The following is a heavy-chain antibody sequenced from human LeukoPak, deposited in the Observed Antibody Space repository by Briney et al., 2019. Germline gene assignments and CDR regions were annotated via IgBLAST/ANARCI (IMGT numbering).Heavy chain of an antibody. J-gene: IGHJ6*02. Sequence: PSQTLSLTCAVYGGSFSGYYWSWIRQPPGKWLECIGEINHIESTNNNPSLKSRVTISVDTTKNQFSLKLSSVTAADTAVYYCAREGRDPAKKLNYNYGMDVWGQGTTVTVSS. D-gene: IGHD2-21*02. CDR3: AREGRDPAKKLNYNYGMDV. CDR2: INHIEST. CDR1: GGSFSGYY. V-gene: IGHV4-34*01.